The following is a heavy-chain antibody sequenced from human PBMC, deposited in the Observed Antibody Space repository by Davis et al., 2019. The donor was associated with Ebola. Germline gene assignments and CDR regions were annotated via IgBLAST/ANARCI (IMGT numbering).Heavy chain of an antibody. D-gene: IGHD3-10*01. CDR3: ARVLWFRELLPLGY. CDR2: INAGNGNT. V-gene: IGHV1-3*01. Sequence: AASVKVSCKASGYTFTSYAMHWVRQAPGQRLEWMGWINAGNGNTKYSQKFQGRVTITRDTSPSTAYMELSSLRSEDTAVYYCARVLWFRELLPLGYWGQGTLVTVSS. CDR1: GYTFTSYA. J-gene: IGHJ4*02.